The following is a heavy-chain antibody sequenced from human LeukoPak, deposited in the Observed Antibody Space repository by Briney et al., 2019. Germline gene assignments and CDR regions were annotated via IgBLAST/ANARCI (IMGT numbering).Heavy chain of an antibody. Sequence: PSETLSLTCTVSGGSISSYSWSWIRPPAGKGLAWIGRIYTSGSTNYNPSLKSRVTISVDKSKNQFSLILSSVTAADTAVYYCARDLGSYRHYFDYWGQGTLVTVSS. CDR3: ARDLGSYRHYFDY. V-gene: IGHV4-4*07. CDR2: IYTSGST. CDR1: GGSISSYS. D-gene: IGHD1-26*01. J-gene: IGHJ4*02.